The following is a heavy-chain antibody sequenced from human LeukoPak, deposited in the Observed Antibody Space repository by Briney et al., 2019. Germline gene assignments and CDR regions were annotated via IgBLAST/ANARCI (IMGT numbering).Heavy chain of an antibody. V-gene: IGHV3-23*01. CDR1: GFTFSSYA. CDR2: IGGIGDNS. CDR3: AKTPTFYDVLTGYSNDY. J-gene: IGHJ4*02. Sequence: GGSLRLSCAASGFTFSSYAMSWVRQAPGKGLEWVSSIGGIGDNSHYADSVKGRFTISRDTSRNTLYLQMNTLRVEDTAIYYCAKTPTFYDVLTGYSNDYWGQGTLVTVSS. D-gene: IGHD3-9*01.